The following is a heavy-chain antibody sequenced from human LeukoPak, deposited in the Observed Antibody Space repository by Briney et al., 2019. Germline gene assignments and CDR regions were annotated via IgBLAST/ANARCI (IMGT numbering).Heavy chain of an antibody. J-gene: IGHJ4*02. D-gene: IGHD5-24*01. CDR1: GFSFNNYH. CDR2: ISRSGDST. CDR3: VRDLYTTIQGFDY. Sequence: GGSLRLSCAAPGFSFNNYHMNWVRQAPGKGLEWVSYISRSGDSTSYADSVKGRFTISRDNAGNSVFLLLNSLRAEDTAVYYCVRDLYTTIQGFDYWGQGALVTVSS. V-gene: IGHV3-48*01.